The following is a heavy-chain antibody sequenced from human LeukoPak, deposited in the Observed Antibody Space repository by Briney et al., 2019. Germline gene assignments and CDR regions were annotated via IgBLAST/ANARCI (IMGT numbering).Heavy chain of an antibody. J-gene: IGHJ4*02. D-gene: IGHD5-24*01. Sequence: PGGSLRLSCAASGFTFDDYTMHWVRQAPGKGLEWVSGISWNSGSIGYADSVKGRFTISRDNAKNSLYLQMNSLRADDTALYYCAKTRGALDTILDYWGQGTLVTVSS. CDR3: AKTRGALDTILDY. CDR2: ISWNSGSI. V-gene: IGHV3-9*01. CDR1: GFTFDDYT.